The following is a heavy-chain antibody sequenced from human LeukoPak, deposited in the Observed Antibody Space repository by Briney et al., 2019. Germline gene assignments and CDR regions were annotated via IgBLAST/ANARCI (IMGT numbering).Heavy chain of an antibody. V-gene: IGHV3-48*03. CDR3: AKGGYCSSSSCYYGWFEP. Sequence: GGSLRLSCAASGFTFSTYEVDWVRQAPGKGLEWVAFINSANTIYYADSVKGRFTISRDNSKNTFYLQMNSLRAEDTAAYYCAKGGYCSSSSCYYGWFEPWGQGTLVTVSS. CDR2: INSANTI. J-gene: IGHJ5*02. D-gene: IGHD2-2*01. CDR1: GFTFSTYE.